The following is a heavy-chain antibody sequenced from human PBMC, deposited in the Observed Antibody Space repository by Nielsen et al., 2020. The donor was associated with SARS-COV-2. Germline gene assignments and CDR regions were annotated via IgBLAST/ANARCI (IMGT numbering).Heavy chain of an antibody. CDR2: ISAYNGNT. J-gene: IGHJ4*02. CDR3: ASEVPGRYSSSSGGFLYYFDY. Sequence: ASVKVSCKASGYTFTSYGISWVRQAPGQGLEWMGWISAYNGNTNYEQKLQGRVTMTTDTSTSTAYMELRSLRSDDTAVYYCASEVPGRYSSSSGGFLYYFDYWGQGTLVTVSS. CDR1: GYTFTSYG. V-gene: IGHV1-18*01. D-gene: IGHD6-6*01.